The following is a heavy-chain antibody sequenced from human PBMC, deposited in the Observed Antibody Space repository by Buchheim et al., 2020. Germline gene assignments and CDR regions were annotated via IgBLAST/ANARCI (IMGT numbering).Heavy chain of an antibody. CDR3: AREAIAVAGTGGSYYGMDV. CDR2: INPNSGGT. Sequence: QVQLVQSGAEVKKPGASVKVSCKAPGYTFTGYYMHWVRQAPGQGLEWMGWINPNSGGTNYAQKFQGWVTMTRDTSTSTAYMELSRLRSDDTAVYYCAREAIAVAGTGGSYYGMDVWGQGTT. J-gene: IGHJ6*02. V-gene: IGHV1-2*04. CDR1: GYTFTGYY. D-gene: IGHD6-19*01.